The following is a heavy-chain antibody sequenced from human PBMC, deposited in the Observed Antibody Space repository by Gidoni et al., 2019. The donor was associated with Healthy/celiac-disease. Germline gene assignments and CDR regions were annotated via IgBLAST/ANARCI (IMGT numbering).Heavy chain of an antibody. D-gene: IGHD3-9*01. CDR2: IKSKTDGGTT. Sequence: EVQLVESGGGLVKPGGSLRLSCAASGFTFSNAWMSWVRQAPGKGLEWVGRIKSKTDGGTTDYAAPVKGRFTISRDDSKNTLYLQMNSLKTEDTAVYYCTTDPRAYYDILTGYYMFDYWGQGTLVTVSS. CDR3: TTDPRAYYDILTGYYMFDY. J-gene: IGHJ4*02. V-gene: IGHV3-15*01. CDR1: GFTFSNAW.